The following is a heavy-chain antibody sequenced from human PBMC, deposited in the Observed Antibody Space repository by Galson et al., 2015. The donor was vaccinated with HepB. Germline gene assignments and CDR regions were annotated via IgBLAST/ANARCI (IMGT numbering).Heavy chain of an antibody. CDR3: TFGDSSGWYGADY. D-gene: IGHD6-19*01. CDR1: GFTFSGSA. V-gene: IGHV3-73*01. CDR2: IRSKANSYAT. J-gene: IGHJ4*02. Sequence: SLRLSCAASGFTFSGSAMHWVRQASGKGLEWVGRIRSKANSYATAYAASVKGRFTISRDDSKNTAYLQMNSLKTEDTAVYYCTFGDSSGWYGADYWGQGTLVTVSS.